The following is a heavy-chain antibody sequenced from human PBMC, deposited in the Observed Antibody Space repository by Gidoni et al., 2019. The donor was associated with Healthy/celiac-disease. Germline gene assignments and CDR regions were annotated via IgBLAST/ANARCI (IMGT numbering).Heavy chain of an antibody. D-gene: IGHD3-16*02. CDR3: AKDRPGVWGSYRPFDY. CDR2: ISGSGGST. V-gene: IGHV3-23*01. CDR1: GFTFSSYA. J-gene: IGHJ4*02. Sequence: EVQLLESGGGLVQPGGSLRLSCAASGFTFSSYAMSWVRQAPGKGLEWVSAISGSGGSTYYADSVKGRFTISRDNSKNTLYLQMNSLRAEDTAVYYCAKDRPGVWGSYRPFDYWGQGTLVTVSS.